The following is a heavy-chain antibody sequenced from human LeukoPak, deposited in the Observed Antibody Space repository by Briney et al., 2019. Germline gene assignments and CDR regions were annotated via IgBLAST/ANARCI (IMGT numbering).Heavy chain of an antibody. CDR1: GYTFTNYA. D-gene: IGHD3-3*01. V-gene: IGHV1-3*01. Sequence: ASVKVSCKASGYTFTNYAMNWVRQAPGQRPEWMGWINAGNGKTKFSQNFQGRVTITRDTSASTAYMELSSLRSGDTAVYYCARGIWSSHNKEYYFDYWGQGTLVTVPS. CDR2: INAGNGKT. CDR3: ARGIWSSHNKEYYFDY. J-gene: IGHJ4*02.